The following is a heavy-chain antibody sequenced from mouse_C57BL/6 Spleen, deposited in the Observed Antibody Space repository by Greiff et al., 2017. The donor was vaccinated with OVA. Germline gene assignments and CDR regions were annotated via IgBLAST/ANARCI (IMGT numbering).Heavy chain of an antibody. D-gene: IGHD2-5*01. CDR3: ARAYYSNPEAMDY. CDR2: IWSDGST. Sequence: QVQLQQSGPGLVAPSQSLSITCTVSGFSLTSYGVHWVRQPPGKGLEWLVVIWSDGSTTYNSALKSRLSISKDNSKSQVFLKMNSLQTDDTAMYYCARAYYSNPEAMDYWGQGTSVTVSS. V-gene: IGHV2-6*03. J-gene: IGHJ4*01. CDR1: GFSLTSYG.